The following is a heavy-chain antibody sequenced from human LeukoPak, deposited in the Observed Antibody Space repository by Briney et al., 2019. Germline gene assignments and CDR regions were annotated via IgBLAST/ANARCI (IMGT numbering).Heavy chain of an antibody. V-gene: IGHV3-23*01. Sequence: GGSPRLSCAASGFTFSSYAMSWVRQAPGKGLEWVSAISGSGGSTYYADSVKGRFTISRDNSKNTLYLQMNSLRAEDTAVYYCAKLWIQLWSYFDYWGQGTLVTVSS. J-gene: IGHJ4*02. D-gene: IGHD5-18*01. CDR2: ISGSGGST. CDR1: GFTFSSYA. CDR3: AKLWIQLWSYFDY.